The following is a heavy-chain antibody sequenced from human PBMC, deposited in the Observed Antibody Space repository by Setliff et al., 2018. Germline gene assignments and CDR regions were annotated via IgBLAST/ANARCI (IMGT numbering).Heavy chain of an antibody. CDR1: GGSISSGSYY. CDR3: AREEAHISIFGVVITSVGDYYYGMDV. D-gene: IGHD3-3*01. CDR2: IYTSGST. V-gene: IGHV4-61*02. Sequence: PSETLSLTCTVSGGSISSGSYYWSWIRQPAGKGLEWIGRIYTSGSTNYNPSLKSRVTISVDTSKNQFSLKLSSVTAADTAVYYCAREEAHISIFGVVITSVGDYYYGMDVWGQGTTVTVSS. J-gene: IGHJ6*02.